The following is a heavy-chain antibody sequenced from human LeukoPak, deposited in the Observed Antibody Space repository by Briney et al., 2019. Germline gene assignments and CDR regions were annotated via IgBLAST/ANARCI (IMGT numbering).Heavy chain of an antibody. CDR1: GYTLTELS. D-gene: IGHD3-22*01. V-gene: IGHV1-24*01. Sequence: GASVKVSCKVSGYTLTELSMHWVRQAPGKGLEWMGGFDPEDGETIYAQKFQGRVTMTEDTSTDTAYMELSSLRSEDTAVYYCAMAPDSSGYYPFDYWGQGTLVTVSS. J-gene: IGHJ4*02. CDR2: FDPEDGET. CDR3: AMAPDSSGYYPFDY.